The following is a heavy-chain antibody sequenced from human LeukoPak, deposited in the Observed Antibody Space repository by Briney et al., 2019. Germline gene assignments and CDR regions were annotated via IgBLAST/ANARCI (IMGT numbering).Heavy chain of an antibody. J-gene: IGHJ3*01. CDR3: VKDIELSA. CDR2: ISFSGDNA. V-gene: IGHV3-23*01. CDR1: GFNFRHAA. D-gene: IGHD3-16*02. Sequence: PGGSLRLSCAVSGFNFRHAAMTWVRQVPGKALEWVGLISFSGDNAYYADSVKGRFTISRDNSNDSLSLHMNSLRLEDTAMYYCVKDIELSAWGLGTMVTVSS.